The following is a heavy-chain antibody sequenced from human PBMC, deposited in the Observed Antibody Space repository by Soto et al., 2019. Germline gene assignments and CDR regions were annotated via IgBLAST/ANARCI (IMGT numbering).Heavy chain of an antibody. Sequence: ASVKVSCKASGYTFTSYYMHWVRQAPGQGLEWMGIINPSGGSTSYAQKFQGRVTMTRDTSTSTVYMELSSLRSEDTAVYYCARDPLYYYGSGSYHYYMEVWGKGTTVTVS. CDR2: INPSGGST. J-gene: IGHJ6*03. CDR1: GYTFTSYY. CDR3: ARDPLYYYGSGSYHYYMEV. V-gene: IGHV1-46*03. D-gene: IGHD3-10*01.